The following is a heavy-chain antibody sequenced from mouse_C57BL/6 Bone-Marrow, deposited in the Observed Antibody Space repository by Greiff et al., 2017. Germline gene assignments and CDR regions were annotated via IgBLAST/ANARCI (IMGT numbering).Heavy chain of an antibody. D-gene: IGHD1-1*01. CDR3: ARHGDYYCSSYWYFDV. CDR1: GFTFSSYG. Sequence: EVHLVESGGDLVKPGGSLKLSCAASGFTFSSYGMSWVRQTPDKRLEWVATISSGGSYTYYPDSVKGRFTISRDNAKNTLYLQMSSLKSEHTAMYSCARHGDYYCSSYWYFDVWGTGTTVTVSS. CDR2: ISSGGSYT. J-gene: IGHJ1*03. V-gene: IGHV5-6*01.